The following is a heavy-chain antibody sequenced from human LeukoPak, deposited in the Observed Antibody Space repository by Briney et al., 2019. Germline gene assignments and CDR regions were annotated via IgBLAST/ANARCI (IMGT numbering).Heavy chain of an antibody. J-gene: IGHJ3*02. CDR3: ARCDLGIGAFDI. CDR1: GGSISSNNYL. V-gene: IGHV4-39*01. D-gene: IGHD2-21*02. CDR2: IHYSGSS. Sequence: SETLSLTCTVSGGSISSNNYLWGWIRQPPGKGLEWIANIHYSGSSYNNPSLKSRVSTSVDTSKNQFSLTLSSVTVADTAVYYCARCDLGIGAFDIWGQGTMVTVSS.